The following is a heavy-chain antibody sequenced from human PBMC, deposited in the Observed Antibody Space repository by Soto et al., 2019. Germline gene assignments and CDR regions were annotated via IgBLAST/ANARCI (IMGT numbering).Heavy chain of an antibody. CDR3: AKGDSSSWYVNYYYYGMDV. CDR1: GFTFISYA. Sequence: GGSLRLSCAASGFTFISYAMSWVRQAPGKGLEWVSAISGSGGSTYYADSVKGRFTISRDNSKNTLYLQMNSLRAEDTAVYYCAKGDSSSWYVNYYYYGMDVWGQGTTVTVSS. D-gene: IGHD6-13*01. V-gene: IGHV3-23*01. J-gene: IGHJ6*02. CDR2: ISGSGGST.